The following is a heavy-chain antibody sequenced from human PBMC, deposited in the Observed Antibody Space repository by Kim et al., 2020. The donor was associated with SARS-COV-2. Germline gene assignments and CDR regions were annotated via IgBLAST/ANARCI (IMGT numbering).Heavy chain of an antibody. Sequence: ASVKVSCKVSGYTLTELSMHWVRQAPGKGLEWMGGFDPEDGETIYAQKFQGRVTMTEDTSTDTAYMELSSLRSEDTAVYYCATGVVVLGIPVYYYYYYGMDVWGQGTTVTVSS. V-gene: IGHV1-24*01. CDR3: ATGVVVLGIPVYYYYYYGMDV. CDR1: GYTLTELS. J-gene: IGHJ6*01. D-gene: IGHD2-2*01. CDR2: FDPEDGET.